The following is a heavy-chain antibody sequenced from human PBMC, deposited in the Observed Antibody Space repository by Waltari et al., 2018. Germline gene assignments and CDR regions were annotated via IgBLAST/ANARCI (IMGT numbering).Heavy chain of an antibody. CDR2: INGTSLTT. V-gene: IGHV3-74*01. CDR1: GFTFSLYG. D-gene: IGHD2-15*01. CDR3: ALLRVVSVFDPFDN. J-gene: IGHJ4*02. Sequence: EVQLVESGGGLVQPGGSLRLSCAASGFTFSLYGMPWVRQVPGKGLVWVSRINGTSLTTNYADSVKGRFTISRDNAKNTLYLQMNSLTPEDTGVYYCALLRVVSVFDPFDNWGQGTLVTVSS.